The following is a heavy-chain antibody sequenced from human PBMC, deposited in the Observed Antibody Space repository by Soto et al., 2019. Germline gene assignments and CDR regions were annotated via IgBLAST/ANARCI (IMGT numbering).Heavy chain of an antibody. V-gene: IGHV3-15*01. D-gene: IGHD3-3*01. Sequence: GGSLRLSCAASGFTFSNAWMSWVRQAPGKGLEWVGRIKSKTDGGTTDYAAPVKGRFTISRDDSKTTLYLQMNSLKTEDTAVYYCTTGPGYDFWSGYPYYYYGMDVWGQGTTVTVSS. CDR2: IKSKTDGGTT. CDR1: GFTFSNAW. CDR3: TTGPGYDFWSGYPYYYYGMDV. J-gene: IGHJ6*02.